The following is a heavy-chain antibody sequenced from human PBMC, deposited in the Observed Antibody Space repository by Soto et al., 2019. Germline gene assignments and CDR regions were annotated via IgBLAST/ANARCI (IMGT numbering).Heavy chain of an antibody. D-gene: IGHD6-13*01. Sequence: ASVKVSCKASGYTFTSYDINWVRQATGQGLEWMGWISAYNGNTVYAQNFQGRVTMTTDTSTSTAYMELRSLRSDDTAVYYCARDSSPIDYWGQGTLVTVSS. V-gene: IGHV1-18*01. J-gene: IGHJ4*02. CDR3: ARDSSPIDY. CDR1: GYTFTSYD. CDR2: ISAYNGNT.